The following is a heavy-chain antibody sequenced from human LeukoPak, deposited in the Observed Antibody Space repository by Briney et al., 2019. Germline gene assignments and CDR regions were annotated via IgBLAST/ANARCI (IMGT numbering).Heavy chain of an antibody. Sequence: GESRKISCKGSGYSFTSYWIGWARQMPGKGLEWMGIIYPGDSDTKYSPSFQGQVTISADKSISTAYLQWSSLKASDTAMYYCARHVDTAMDYQIDYWGQGTLVTVSS. D-gene: IGHD5-18*01. CDR1: GYSFTSYW. CDR2: IYPGDSDT. CDR3: ARHVDTAMDYQIDY. J-gene: IGHJ4*02. V-gene: IGHV5-51*01.